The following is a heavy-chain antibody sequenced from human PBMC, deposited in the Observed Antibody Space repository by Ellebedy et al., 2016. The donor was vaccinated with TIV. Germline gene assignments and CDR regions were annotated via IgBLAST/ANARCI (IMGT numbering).Heavy chain of an antibody. V-gene: IGHV3-64*02. Sequence: PGGSLRLSCVASGFTFSAYALHLVLQAPGTGLDYVSAISAAADYTYYADSVKGRFTISRDNSKNTLYLQMGSLRTEDMAVYVCVRGSAGTTRRGDYWGQGTLVTVSS. D-gene: IGHD1-1*01. CDR2: ISAAADYT. CDR3: VRGSAGTTRRGDY. J-gene: IGHJ4*02. CDR1: GFTFSAYA.